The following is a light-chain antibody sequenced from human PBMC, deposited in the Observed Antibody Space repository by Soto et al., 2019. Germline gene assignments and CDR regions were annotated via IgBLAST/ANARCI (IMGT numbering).Light chain of an antibody. V-gene: IGLV2-14*01. J-gene: IGLJ2*01. CDR1: SSDVGGYNY. CDR2: DVS. Sequence: QSALTQPASVSGSPGQSITISCTGPSSDVGGYNYVSWYQQHPGKAPKLMIFDVSNRPSGVSNRFSGSKSGNTASLTISGLHAEDEAAYYCSSYSSTTDVVFGGGTKLTVL. CDR3: SSYSSTTDVV.